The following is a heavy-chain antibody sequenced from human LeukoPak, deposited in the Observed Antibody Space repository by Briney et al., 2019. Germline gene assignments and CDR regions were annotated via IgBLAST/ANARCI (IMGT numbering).Heavy chain of an antibody. D-gene: IGHD3-9*01. V-gene: IGHV1-69*13. Sequence: ASVKVSCEASGGTFSSYAISWVRQAPGQGLEWMGGIIPIFGTANYAQKFQGRVTITADESTSTAYMELSSLRSEDTAVYYCAREGSDILSYWGQGTLLTVSS. J-gene: IGHJ4*02. CDR1: GGTFSSYA. CDR2: IIPIFGTA. CDR3: AREGSDILSY.